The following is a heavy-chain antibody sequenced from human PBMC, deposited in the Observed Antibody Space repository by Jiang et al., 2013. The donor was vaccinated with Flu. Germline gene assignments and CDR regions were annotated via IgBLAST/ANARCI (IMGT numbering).Heavy chain of an antibody. Sequence: LLKPSETLSLTCAVYGGSFSDYYWSWIRQPPGKGLEWIGEINHSGSTNYNPSLKSRVTISVDTSKNQFSLMLSSVTAADAAVYYCATTRGYWGQGTLVTVSP. J-gene: IGHJ4*02. CDR2: INHSGST. V-gene: IGHV4-34*01. CDR3: ATTRGY. D-gene: IGHD3-10*01. CDR1: GGSFSDYY.